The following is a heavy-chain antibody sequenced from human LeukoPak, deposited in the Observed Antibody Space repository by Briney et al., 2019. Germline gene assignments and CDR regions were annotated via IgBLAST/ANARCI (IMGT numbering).Heavy chain of an antibody. CDR1: GYTLTELS. V-gene: IGHV1-24*01. D-gene: IGHD1-26*01. CDR2: FDPEDGET. CDR3: ATHSPYSGSYYYFDY. J-gene: IGHJ4*02. Sequence: ASVKVSCKVSGYTLTELSMHWVRQAPGKGLEWMGGFDPEDGETIYAQKFQGRVTMTEDTSTDTAYMELSSLRSEDTAVYYCATHSPYSGSYYYFDYWGQGTLVTVSS.